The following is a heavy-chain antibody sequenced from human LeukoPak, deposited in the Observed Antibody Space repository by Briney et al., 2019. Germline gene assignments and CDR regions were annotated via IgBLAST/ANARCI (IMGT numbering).Heavy chain of an antibody. CDR2: ISKDGSNK. CDR1: GFTFSSYS. V-gene: IGHV3-30*04. J-gene: IGHJ4*02. D-gene: IGHD4-17*01. Sequence: GGSLGLSCVASGFTFSSYSMHWVRQAPGKGLEWVTYISKDGSNKYYIDSVKGRFTISRDNSNNTLYLQMNSLRAEDTAFYYCARDVDYDDEGGFDYWGQGTLVTVSS. CDR3: ARDVDYDDEGGFDY.